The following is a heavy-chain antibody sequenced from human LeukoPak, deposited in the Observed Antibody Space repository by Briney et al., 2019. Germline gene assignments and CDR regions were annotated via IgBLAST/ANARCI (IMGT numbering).Heavy chain of an antibody. D-gene: IGHD3-22*01. CDR1: GGSISSSSYY. V-gene: IGHV4-39*07. Sequence: SETLSLTCTVSGGSISSSSYYWGWIRQPPGKGLEWIGSIYYSGSTYYNPSLKSRVTISVDTSKNQFSLKLSSVTAADTAVYYCARAAYDSSGYSPPLYNWFDPWGQGTLVTVSS. CDR3: ARAAYDSSGYSPPLYNWFDP. CDR2: IYYSGST. J-gene: IGHJ5*02.